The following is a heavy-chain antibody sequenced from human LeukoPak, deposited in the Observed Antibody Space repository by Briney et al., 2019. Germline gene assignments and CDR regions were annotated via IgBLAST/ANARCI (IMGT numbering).Heavy chain of an antibody. CDR1: GFTFSSYS. CDR3: ARDYMWAIDI. V-gene: IGHV3-48*04. Sequence: GGSLRLSCAASGFTFSSYSMNWVRQAPGEGLEWVSYISSSSSTIYYADSVKGRFTISRDNAKNSLYLQMNSLRAEDTAVYYCARDYMWAIDIWGQGTMVTVSS. CDR2: ISSSSSTI. J-gene: IGHJ3*02. D-gene: IGHD2-21*01.